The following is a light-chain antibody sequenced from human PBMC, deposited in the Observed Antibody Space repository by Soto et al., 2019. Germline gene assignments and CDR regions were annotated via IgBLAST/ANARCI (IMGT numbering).Light chain of an antibody. CDR2: KAS. V-gene: IGKV1-5*03. CDR3: QQYNSYLFT. J-gene: IGKJ3*01. CDR1: QSISSW. Sequence: DIQMTQSPSTLSASVGDRVTITCRASQSISSWLAWYQQKPGKAPKLLIYKASSLESGVPSRFSGSGSGTEFTRTISSLQPDEFATDYCQQYNSYLFTFGPGTKVDIK.